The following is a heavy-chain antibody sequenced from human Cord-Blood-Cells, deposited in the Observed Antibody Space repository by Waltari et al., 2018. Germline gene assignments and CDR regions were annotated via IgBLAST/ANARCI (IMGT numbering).Heavy chain of an antibody. CDR3: AHLKYCSSTSCPSGNYFDY. V-gene: IGHV2-5*01. D-gene: IGHD2-2*01. CDR1: GFSLSTSGVG. J-gene: IGHJ4*02. CDR2: IYWNDDK. Sequence: QITLKESGPTLVKPTQTLTLTCTFSGFSLSTSGVGVGWIRQPPGKALEWLALIYWNDDKRYSPSLKSRLTITKDTSKNHVVLTMTNMDPVDTATYYCAHLKYCSSTSCPSGNYFDYWGQGTLVTVSS.